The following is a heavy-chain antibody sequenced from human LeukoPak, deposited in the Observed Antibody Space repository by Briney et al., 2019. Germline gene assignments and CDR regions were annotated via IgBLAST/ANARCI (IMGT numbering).Heavy chain of an antibody. CDR3: ARVYDGDYGLYFDY. CDR2: IYYSGST. D-gene: IGHD4-17*01. V-gene: IGHV4-59*08. J-gene: IGHJ4*02. CDR1: GGSISSYY. Sequence: PSETLSLTCTVSGGSISSYYWSWIRQPPGKGLEWIGYIYYSGSTNYNPSLKSRVTISVDTSKNQFSLKLSSVTAADTAVYYCARVYDGDYGLYFDYWGQGTLVTVSS.